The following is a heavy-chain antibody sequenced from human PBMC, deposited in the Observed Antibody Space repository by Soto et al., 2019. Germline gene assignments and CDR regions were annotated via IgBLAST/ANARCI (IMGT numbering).Heavy chain of an antibody. CDR1: GFTFSSYS. V-gene: IGHV3-21*01. D-gene: IGHD3-16*01. Sequence: GGSLRLSCAASGFTFSSYSMNWVRQAPGKGLEWVSSISRSSSYIYYADSVKGRFTISRDNAKNSLYLQMNSLRAEDTAVYYCVRELHDDVSFHFDPWGQGTLVT. J-gene: IGHJ5*02. CDR3: VRELHDDVSFHFDP. CDR2: ISRSSSYI.